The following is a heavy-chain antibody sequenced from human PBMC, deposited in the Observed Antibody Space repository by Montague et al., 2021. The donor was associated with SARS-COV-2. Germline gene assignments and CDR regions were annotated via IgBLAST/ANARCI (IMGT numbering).Heavy chain of an antibody. CDR1: GGSINTGGYY. D-gene: IGHD5-18*01. Sequence: TLSLTCSVSGGSINTGGYYWNWIRQSAGKGLEWIGRIYSSGSTNSRPSLKSRVTISLDTSKNQFSLWLSSVTAADTAVYYCARDPGYTSFTRWYFDLWGPGTLVNVPS. V-gene: IGHV4-61*02. CDR2: IYSSGST. CDR3: ARDPGYTSFTRWYFDL. J-gene: IGHJ2*01.